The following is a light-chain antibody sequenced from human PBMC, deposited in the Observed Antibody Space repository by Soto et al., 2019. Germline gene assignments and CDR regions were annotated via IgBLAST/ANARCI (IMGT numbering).Light chain of an antibody. J-gene: IGKJ2*01. Sequence: EIVMTQSPATLSVSLGERATLSCRASQSVTSNLAWYQHTPGQSPRLLISAASTRATGVPSRFSGSGSGTDFTITISSLQAEDAAVYYCQHYYRCPFTFGRGTKLEIK. CDR2: AAS. V-gene: IGKV3-15*01. CDR1: QSVTSN. CDR3: QHYYRCPFT.